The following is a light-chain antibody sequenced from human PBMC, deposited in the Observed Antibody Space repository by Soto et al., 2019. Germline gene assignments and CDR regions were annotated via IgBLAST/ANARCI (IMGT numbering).Light chain of an antibody. J-gene: IGLJ1*01. V-gene: IGLV2-14*01. CDR2: DVS. Sequence: QSALTQPASVSGSPGQSITISCTGTSSDVGGYNYVSWYQQHPGKAPKLMIYDVSNRPSGVSNRFSGSNSGNTASLTISGLQAEDEADYYCSSYTSSSTLLYVFGNGTKLTVL. CDR3: SSYTSSSTLLYV. CDR1: SSDVGGYNY.